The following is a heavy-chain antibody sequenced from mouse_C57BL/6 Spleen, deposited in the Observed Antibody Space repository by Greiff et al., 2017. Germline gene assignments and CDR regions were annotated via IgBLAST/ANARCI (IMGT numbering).Heavy chain of an antibody. Sequence: QVQLQQPGAELVKPGASVKMSCKASGYTFTSYWITWVKQRPGQGLEWIGDIYPGSGSTNYNEKFKSKATLTVDTSSSPASIQLSRLTTEGTAFYYSASCYYGCDGQFAYWGQGTLVTVSA. D-gene: IGHD2-2*01. J-gene: IGHJ3*01. CDR3: ASCYYGCDGQFAY. CDR1: GYTFTSYW. CDR2: IYPGSGST. V-gene: IGHV1-55*01.